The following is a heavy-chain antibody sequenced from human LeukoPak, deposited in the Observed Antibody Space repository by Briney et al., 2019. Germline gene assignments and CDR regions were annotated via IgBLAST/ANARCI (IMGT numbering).Heavy chain of an antibody. CDR2: MYPGDSDT. D-gene: IGHD4-17*01. CDR3: ARGDYGDFRVFYTLFDY. Sequence: GESLKISCKGSGYTFTNYWIGWVRQMPGKGLEWMGIMYPGDSDTRYSPSFQGQVTISADKSISTAYLQWSSLKASDTAMYYCARGDYGDFRVFYTLFDYWGQGTLVTVSS. V-gene: IGHV5-51*01. CDR1: GYTFTNYW. J-gene: IGHJ4*02.